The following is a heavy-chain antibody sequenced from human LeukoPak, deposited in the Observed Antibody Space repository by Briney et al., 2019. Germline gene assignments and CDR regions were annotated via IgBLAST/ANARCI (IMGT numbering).Heavy chain of an antibody. V-gene: IGHV3-48*03. Sequence: GGSLRLSCAASGFTFSTYEMNWVRQAPGKGLEWVSYITYSGSSMSYADSVKGRFTISRDNAKNSLYLQMNSLRAEDTALYYCARKYCTGCSCYFDYWGQGTLVNGSS. CDR2: ITYSGSSM. CDR3: ARKYCTGCSCYFDY. J-gene: IGHJ4*02. D-gene: IGHD2-8*02. CDR1: GFTFSTYE.